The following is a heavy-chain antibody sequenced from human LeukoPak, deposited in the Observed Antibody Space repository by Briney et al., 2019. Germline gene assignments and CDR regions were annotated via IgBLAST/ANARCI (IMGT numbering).Heavy chain of an antibody. V-gene: IGHV3-7*01. CDR2: IDLDGTEK. Sequence: GGSLRLSCAASGFTSSNYWMSWVRQAPGKGLEWVANIDLDGTEKHSVDSVKGRFTISGDNAKNTVYLQMNGLRVEDTAVYYCARSRGCRGTGCLGVYYFEYWGQGTRVTVSS. CDR1: GFTSSNYW. J-gene: IGHJ4*02. D-gene: IGHD2-2*01. CDR3: ARSRGCRGTGCLGVYYFEY.